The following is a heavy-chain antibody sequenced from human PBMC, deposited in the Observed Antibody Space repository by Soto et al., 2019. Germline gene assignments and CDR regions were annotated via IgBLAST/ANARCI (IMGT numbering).Heavy chain of an antibody. Sequence: EVQLVQSGAEVKKPGESLTISCKGSGYGFAYYWIAWVRQKPGKGLEWMGAIDPKDSKTTDSPSLQGHVTISTDKSINYAYLKGSSLQASDTAMYYCTRHFGPWGFFDIWGQGTVVTVSS. CDR2: IDPKDSKT. D-gene: IGHD3-10*01. CDR1: GYGFAYYW. V-gene: IGHV5-10-1*03. J-gene: IGHJ3*02. CDR3: TRHFGPWGFFDI.